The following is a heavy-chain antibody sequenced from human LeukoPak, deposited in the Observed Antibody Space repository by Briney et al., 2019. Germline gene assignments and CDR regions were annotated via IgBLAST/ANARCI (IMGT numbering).Heavy chain of an antibody. V-gene: IGHV3-7*01. D-gene: IGHD3-9*01. CDR1: GFTFSSYW. Sequence: GGSLGLSCAASGFTFSSYWMSWVRQAPGKGLEWVANIKQGGNEKYYVDSVKGRFTISRDNTKNSLYLQMNSLRAEDTAVYYCARSYYDILTGYFDAFDIWGQGTMVTVSS. CDR2: IKQGGNEK. CDR3: ARSYYDILTGYFDAFDI. J-gene: IGHJ3*02.